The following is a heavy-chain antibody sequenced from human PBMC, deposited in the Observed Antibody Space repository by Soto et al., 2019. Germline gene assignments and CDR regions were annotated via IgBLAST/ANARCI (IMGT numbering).Heavy chain of an antibody. CDR1: GYTFTSYD. CDR2: MNPNSGNT. V-gene: IGHV1-8*01. Sequence: ASVKVSCKASGYTFTSYDINWVRQATGQGLEYLGWMNPNSGNTAYAQKFQGRVTITADESTSTAYMELSSLRSEDTAVYYCARGRGYYDFWSSPSGMDVWGQGTTVTVSS. J-gene: IGHJ6*02. D-gene: IGHD3-3*01. CDR3: ARGRGYYDFWSSPSGMDV.